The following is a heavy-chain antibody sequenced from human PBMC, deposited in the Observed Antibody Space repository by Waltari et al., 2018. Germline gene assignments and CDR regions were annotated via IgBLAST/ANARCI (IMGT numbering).Heavy chain of an antibody. J-gene: IGHJ3*01. CDR2: ISYNGAT. CDR3: ATYIGASVGTAAFDV. D-gene: IGHD5-12*01. Sequence: QLQQQDSGPGLVKPSETLALPCNVPGGSITTTHLYRGWIRQPPGHGLEWIGTISYNGATYSSPPLRGRLTLSRDTTMNQLSLKLGSVTAADTAVYYCATYIGASVGTAAFDVWGQGTMVTVSS. CDR1: GGSITTTHLY. V-gene: IGHV4-39*01.